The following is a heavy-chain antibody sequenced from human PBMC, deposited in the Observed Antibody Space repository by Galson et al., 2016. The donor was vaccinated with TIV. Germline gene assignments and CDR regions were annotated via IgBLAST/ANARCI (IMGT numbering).Heavy chain of an antibody. V-gene: IGHV1-2*02. CDR1: GYPFTGYY. Sequence: SVKVSCKASGYPFTGYYIHWVRRAPGQGLEWMGWIDPNSGDTYYAQKFEGRVTMTRDTSINTAYMELNRLRSDDTAVYYCAISVDTTSRRDDYWGQGTLVTVSS. CDR2: IDPNSGDT. D-gene: IGHD5-18*01. J-gene: IGHJ4*02. CDR3: AISVDTTSRRDDY.